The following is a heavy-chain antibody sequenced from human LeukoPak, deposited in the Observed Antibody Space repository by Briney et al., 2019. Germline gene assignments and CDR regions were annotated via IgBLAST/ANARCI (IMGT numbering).Heavy chain of an antibody. CDR1: GFTFSSYE. CDR2: ISSSGSTI. Sequence: GGSLRLSCAASGFTFSSYEMNWVRQAPGKGLEWVSYISSSGSTIYYADSVKGRFTISRDNAKNSLFLQMNSLKIEDTAVYYCVRLIVGAHGGGWFDPWGQGTLVTVSS. V-gene: IGHV3-48*03. CDR3: VRLIVGAHGGGWFDP. D-gene: IGHD1-26*01. J-gene: IGHJ5*02.